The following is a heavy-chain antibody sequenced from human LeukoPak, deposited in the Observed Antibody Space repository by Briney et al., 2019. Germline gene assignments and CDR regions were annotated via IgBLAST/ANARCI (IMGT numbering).Heavy chain of an antibody. V-gene: IGHV3-49*03. CDR2: IRSKAYGGTT. CDR1: GFTFGDYA. J-gene: IGHJ4*02. D-gene: IGHD3-22*01. CDR3: TRDPYYYDSSGHRRGFDY. Sequence: GGSLRLSCTASGFTFGDYAMSWFRQAPGKGLEWVGFIRSKAYGGTTEYAASVKGRFTISRDDSKSIAYLQMNSLKTEDTAVYYCTRDPYYYDSSGHRRGFDYWGQGTLVTVSS.